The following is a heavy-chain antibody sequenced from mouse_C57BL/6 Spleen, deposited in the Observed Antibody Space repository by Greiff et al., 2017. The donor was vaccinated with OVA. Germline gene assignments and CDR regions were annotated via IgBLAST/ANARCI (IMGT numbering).Heavy chain of an antibody. Sequence: QVQLQQPGAELVMPGASVKLSCKASGYTFTSYWMHWVKQRPGQGLEWIGEIDPSDSYTNYNQKFKGKSTLTVDKSSSTAYMQLSSLTSEDSAVYYCARGDMCLDYWGQGTTLTVSS. J-gene: IGHJ2*01. CDR3: ARGDMCLDY. D-gene: IGHD6-1*01. CDR1: GYTFTSYW. V-gene: IGHV1-69*01. CDR2: IDPSDSYT.